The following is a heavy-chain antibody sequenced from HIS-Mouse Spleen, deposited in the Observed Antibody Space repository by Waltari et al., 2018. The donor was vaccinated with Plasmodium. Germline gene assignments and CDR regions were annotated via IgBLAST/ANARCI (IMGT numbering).Heavy chain of an antibody. Sequence: EVQLVESGGGLVQPGGSLSLSVAAFGFPLRSYWLSWVRQAPGKGLEWVANIKQDGSEKYYVDSVKGRFTISRDNAKNSLYLQMNSLRAEDTAVYYCASSWYWYFDLWGRGTLVTVSS. CDR2: IKQDGSEK. J-gene: IGHJ2*01. V-gene: IGHV3-7*01. D-gene: IGHD6-13*01. CDR3: ASSWYWYFDL. CDR1: GFPLRSYW.